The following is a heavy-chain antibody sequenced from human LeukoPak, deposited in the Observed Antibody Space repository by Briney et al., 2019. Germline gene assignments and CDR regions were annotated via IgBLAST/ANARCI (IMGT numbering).Heavy chain of an antibody. D-gene: IGHD3-16*01. V-gene: IGHV3-48*01. CDR1: GFTFSSYS. J-gene: IGHJ6*03. CDR3: ARVGDTRYYYMDV. Sequence: GGSLRLSCAASGFTFSSYSMNWVRQAPGKGLEWVSYISSSSSTIYYADSVKGRFTISRDNAKNSLYLQMNSLRAEDTAVYYCARVGDTRYYYMDVWGKGTTVTVSS. CDR2: ISSSSSTI.